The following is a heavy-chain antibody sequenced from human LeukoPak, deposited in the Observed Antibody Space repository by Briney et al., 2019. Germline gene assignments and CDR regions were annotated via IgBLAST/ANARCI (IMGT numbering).Heavy chain of an antibody. CDR2: IYYSGST. V-gene: IGHV4-59*11. Sequence: SETLSLTCTVSGGSISSHYWSWIRQPPGKGLEWIGYIYYSGSTNYNPSLKSRVTISVDTSKNQFSLKLSFVTAADTAVYYCATAAPGGPYYMDVWGKGTTVTVSS. J-gene: IGHJ6*03. CDR1: GGSISSHY. CDR3: ATAAPGGPYYMDV.